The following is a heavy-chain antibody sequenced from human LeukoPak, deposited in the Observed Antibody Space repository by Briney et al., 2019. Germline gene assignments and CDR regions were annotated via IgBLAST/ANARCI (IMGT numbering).Heavy chain of an antibody. V-gene: IGHV3-30*04. J-gene: IGHJ4*02. D-gene: IGHD1-14*01. CDR2: ISYDGSNK. CDR1: GFTFSSYA. CDR3: ARSPGNYFDY. Sequence: PGGSLRLSCAASGFTFSSYAMHWVRQAPGKGLEWVAVISYDGSNKNYADSVKGRFTISGDNSKNTLYLQMNSLRAEDTSVYYCARSPGNYFDYWGQGTLVTVSS.